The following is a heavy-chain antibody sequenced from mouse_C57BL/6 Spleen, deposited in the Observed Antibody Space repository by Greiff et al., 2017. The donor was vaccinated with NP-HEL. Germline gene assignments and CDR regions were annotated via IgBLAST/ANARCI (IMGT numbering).Heavy chain of an antibody. V-gene: IGHV1-81*01. J-gene: IGHJ4*01. CDR2: IYPRSGNT. D-gene: IGHD2-5*01. CDR1: GYTFTSYG. CDR3: ARQDYSNYGDAMDY. Sequence: QVQLQQSGAELARPGASVKLSCKASGYTFTSYGISWVKQRTGQGLEWIGEIYPRSGNTYYNEKFKGKATMTADKYSSTAYMELRSLTSDDSAVYFCARQDYSNYGDAMDYWGQGTSVTVSS.